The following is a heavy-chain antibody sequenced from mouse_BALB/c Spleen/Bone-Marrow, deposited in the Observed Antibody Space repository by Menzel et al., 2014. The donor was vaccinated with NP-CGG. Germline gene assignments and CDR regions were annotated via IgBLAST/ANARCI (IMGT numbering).Heavy chain of an antibody. CDR3: ARDRRYDLAWFAY. Sequence: EVKVVESGGGLVQPGGSLRLSCATSGFTFTDYYMSWVRQPPGKALEWLGFIRNKANGYTTEYSASVKGRFTISRDNSQSILYLQMNTLRAEDSATYYCARDRRYDLAWFAYWGQGTRVTVSA. D-gene: IGHD2-14*01. V-gene: IGHV7-3*02. J-gene: IGHJ3*01. CDR1: GFTFTDYY. CDR2: IRNKANGYTT.